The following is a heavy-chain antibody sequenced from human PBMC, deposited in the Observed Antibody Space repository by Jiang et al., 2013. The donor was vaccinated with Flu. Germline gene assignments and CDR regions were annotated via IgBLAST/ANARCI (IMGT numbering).Heavy chain of an antibody. CDR3: GSAPTVPNSLEWLSPFDY. CDR2: IYYSGRI. CDR1: SVSISSNSHY. D-gene: IGHD3-3*01. J-gene: IGHJ4*02. V-gene: IGHV4-39*07. Sequence: GSGLVKPSETLSLTCTVSSVSISSNSHYWGWIRQPPGKGLEWMGSIYYSGRIYYNPSLKSRVTISVDTSKNQFSLKLSSVTAADTAVYYCGSAPTVPNSLEWLSPFDYWGQGTLVTVSS.